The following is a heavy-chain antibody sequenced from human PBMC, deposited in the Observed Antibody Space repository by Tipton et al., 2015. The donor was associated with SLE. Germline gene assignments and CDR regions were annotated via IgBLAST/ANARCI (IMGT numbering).Heavy chain of an antibody. J-gene: IGHJ6*02. CDR3: VRSTTSQGRMDV. V-gene: IGHV4-4*02. Sequence: TLSLTCAVSGGSIRSETWWSWVRQPPGKGLEWIGEIYHRGTTNYNPSLKSRGTISLDKSRNQFSLNLTSVTASDTAVYYCVRSTTSQGRMDVWGQGTTVTVSS. CDR2: IYHRGTT. CDR1: GGSIRSETW. D-gene: IGHD1-1*01.